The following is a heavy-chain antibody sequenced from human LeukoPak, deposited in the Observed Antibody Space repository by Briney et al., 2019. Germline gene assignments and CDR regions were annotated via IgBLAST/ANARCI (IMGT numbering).Heavy chain of an antibody. CDR1: GFTFSTYA. CDR3: AKGWRDGLNCGGDCLDH. Sequence: PGGSLRLSCAASGFTFSTYAMTWVRQAPGKGLEWISTITSGGSTYYADSVKGRFTISRDNSKNTLSLQMNSLRAEDTAVYYCAKGWRDGLNCGGDCLDHWGQGTLVTVSS. V-gene: IGHV3-23*01. J-gene: IGHJ4*02. CDR2: ITSGGST. D-gene: IGHD2-21*02.